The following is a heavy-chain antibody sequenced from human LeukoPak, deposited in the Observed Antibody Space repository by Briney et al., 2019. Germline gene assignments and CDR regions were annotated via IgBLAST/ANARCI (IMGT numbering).Heavy chain of an antibody. CDR2: IFHSGTS. J-gene: IGHJ4*02. Sequence: PSETLSLTCTVSGGSISSYYWGWIRQPPGKGLEWIGSIFHSGTSYYNPSLKSRVSISIDTSKNQFSLKLSSVSAADTAFYYCAPRRWVGEQGDYWGQGTLVTVSS. CDR3: APRRWVGEQGDY. D-gene: IGHD3-10*01. V-gene: IGHV4-59*04. CDR1: GGSISSYY.